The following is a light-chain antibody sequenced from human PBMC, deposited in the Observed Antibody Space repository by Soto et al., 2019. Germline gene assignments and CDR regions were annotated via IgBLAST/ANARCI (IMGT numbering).Light chain of an antibody. CDR2: SAS. V-gene: IGKV1-39*01. Sequence: DIQMTQSPSSLSASVGDRVTSTCRASQSITTYLNWYQQKPGKAPKLLIYSASSLQGGASSRFSGSGSGTEFTLTISSLQPEDFATYYCQQSYSTTCTFGQGTKVEIK. CDR3: QQSYSTTCT. J-gene: IGKJ1*01. CDR1: QSITTY.